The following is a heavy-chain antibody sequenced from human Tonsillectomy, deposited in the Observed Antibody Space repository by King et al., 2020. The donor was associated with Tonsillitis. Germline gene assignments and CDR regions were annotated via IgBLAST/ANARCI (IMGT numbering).Heavy chain of an antibody. D-gene: IGHD3-9*01. Sequence: VQLQESGPGLVKPSQTLSLTCTVSGGSISSGDYYWSWIRQPPGKGLEWIGYIYYSGSTYYNPSLKSRLTISIDTSKNQFSLKLSSVTAADTAVYFCASVADDILPGYIWGWFDPWGQGTLVTVSS. J-gene: IGHJ5*02. CDR1: GGSISSGDYY. CDR2: IYYSGST. V-gene: IGHV4-30-4*01. CDR3: ASVADDILPGYIWGWFDP.